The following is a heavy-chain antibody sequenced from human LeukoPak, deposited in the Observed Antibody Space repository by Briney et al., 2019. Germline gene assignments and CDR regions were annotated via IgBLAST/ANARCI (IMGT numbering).Heavy chain of an antibody. CDR3: ARVPYDTSPPDY. J-gene: IGHJ4*02. CDR2: IYYTGST. V-gene: IGHV4-31*03. Sequence: SENLSLTCTVSTGSISSGGYYWSWIRQHPGKGLEWIPYIYYTGSTHYIPSLKSRVTISVATSKHQFSLKLSSVTAADTAVYYCARVPYDTSPPDYWGQGTLVTVSS. CDR1: TGSISSGGYY. D-gene: IGHD3-22*01.